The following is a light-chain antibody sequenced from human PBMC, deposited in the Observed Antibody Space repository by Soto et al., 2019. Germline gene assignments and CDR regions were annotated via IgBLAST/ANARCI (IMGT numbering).Light chain of an antibody. Sequence: DIPMTQSPSSLSASVGDRVTITCRANEGISNYLAWYQQKPGKVPKLLIYVTSTLQSGVPSRSSGSGSGTDFTLTISSLQPEDAATYYCQKYNSAPWTFGQGTKVEIK. V-gene: IGKV1-27*01. CDR1: EGISNY. CDR2: VTS. J-gene: IGKJ1*01. CDR3: QKYNSAPWT.